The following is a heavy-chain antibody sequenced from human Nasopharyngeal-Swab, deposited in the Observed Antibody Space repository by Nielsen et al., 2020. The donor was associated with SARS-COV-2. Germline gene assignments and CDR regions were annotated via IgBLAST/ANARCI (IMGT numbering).Heavy chain of an antibody. Sequence: SETLSLTCTVSGSSISSGYYWGWIRQPPGKGLEWIGSIYHSGSTYYNPSLKSRVTISVDTSKNQFSLKLSSVTAADTAVYYCARATAVRGVTDAFDIWGQGTMVTVSS. CDR1: GSSISSGYY. D-gene: IGHD3-10*02. V-gene: IGHV4-38-2*02. J-gene: IGHJ3*02. CDR2: IYHSGST. CDR3: ARATAVRGVTDAFDI.